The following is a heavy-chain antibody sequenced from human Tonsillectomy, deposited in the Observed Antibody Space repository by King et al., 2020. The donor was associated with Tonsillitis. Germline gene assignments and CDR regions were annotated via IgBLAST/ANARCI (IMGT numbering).Heavy chain of an antibody. CDR1: GFTFSTYA. J-gene: IGHJ3*02. V-gene: IGHV3-30-3*01. D-gene: IGHD3-16*01. CDR3: ARDGGLRSGAFDI. CDR2: ISYDGSNK. Sequence: VQLVESGGGVVQPGRSLRLSCAASGFTFSTYAMHWVRQAPGKGLEWVAVISYDGSNKYYADSVKGRFTISRDNSKNTRYLQMNSLRAEDTAVYYCARDGGLRSGAFDIWGQGTMVTVSS.